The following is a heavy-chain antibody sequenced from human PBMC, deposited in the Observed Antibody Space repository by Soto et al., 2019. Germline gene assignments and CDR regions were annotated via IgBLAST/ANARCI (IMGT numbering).Heavy chain of an antibody. V-gene: IGHV3-48*01. CDR2: ITSSSSTI. CDR3: ARVNYDDSLWSYREYYYDYMDV. Sequence: EVQLVESGGGLVQPGGSLRLSCAASGFTFSSYSMNWVRQAPGKGLEWVSYITSSSSTIYYADSVKGRFTISRDNAKNSLYLQRNSLRAEDTAVYYCARVNYDDSLWSYREYYYDYMDVWGKGTTVTGSS. D-gene: IGHD3-16*02. J-gene: IGHJ6*03. CDR1: GFTFSSYS.